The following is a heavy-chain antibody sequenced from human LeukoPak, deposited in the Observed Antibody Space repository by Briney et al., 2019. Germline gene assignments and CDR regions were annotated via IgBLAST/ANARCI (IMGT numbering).Heavy chain of an antibody. D-gene: IGHD2-15*01. V-gene: IGHV4-34*01. J-gene: IGHJ6*02. CDR1: GGSFSGYY. CDR3: ARYCSGGSCELYYYYGMDV. CDR2: INHSGST. Sequence: SETLSLTCAVYGGSFSGYYWSWIRQPPGKGLEWIGEINHSGSTNYNPSLKSRVTIPVDTSKNQFSLKLSSVTAADTAVYYCARYCSGGSCELYYYYGMDVWGQGTTVTVSS.